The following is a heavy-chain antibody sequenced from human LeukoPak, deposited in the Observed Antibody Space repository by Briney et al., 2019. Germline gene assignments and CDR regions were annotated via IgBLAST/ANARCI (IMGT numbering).Heavy chain of an antibody. Sequence: ASVKVSCKASGYAFTGYYMHWVRQAPGQGLEWMGWINPNSGGTNYAQKFQRRVTMTRDTSISTAYMELSRLRSDDTAVYYCARVLYCGGDCYLYYFDYWGQGTLVTVSS. D-gene: IGHD2-21*02. CDR3: ARVLYCGGDCYLYYFDY. V-gene: IGHV1-2*02. CDR1: GYAFTGYY. CDR2: INPNSGGT. J-gene: IGHJ4*02.